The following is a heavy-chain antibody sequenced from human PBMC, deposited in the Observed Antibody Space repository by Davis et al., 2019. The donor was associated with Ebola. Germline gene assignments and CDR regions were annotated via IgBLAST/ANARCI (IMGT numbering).Heavy chain of an antibody. CDR3: ARDEAYYEFWSGYYYYGMDV. D-gene: IGHD3-3*01. Sequence: SLKISCAASGFTFDDYAMHWVRQAPGKGLEWVSGISWNSGSIGYADSVKGRFTISRENAKNSLYRQMNSLRAEDTAVYYCARDEAYYEFWSGYYYYGMDVWGQGTTVTVSS. V-gene: IGHV3-9*01. CDR1: GFTFDDYA. J-gene: IGHJ6*02. CDR2: ISWNSGSI.